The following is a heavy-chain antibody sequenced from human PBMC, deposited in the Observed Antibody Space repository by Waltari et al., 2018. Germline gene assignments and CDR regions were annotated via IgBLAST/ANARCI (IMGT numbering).Heavy chain of an antibody. J-gene: IGHJ4*02. CDR2: IYYSGST. D-gene: IGHD2-2*02. CDR3: ARGKLGYCSSTSCYRAARYYFDY. CDR1: GGSISSGGYY. Sequence: QVQLQESGPGLVKPSQTLSLTCTVSGGSISSGGYYWSWIRQHPGKGLEWVGYIYYSGSTYYNPSLKSLVTISVDTSKNQFALKLSSVTAADTAVYYCARGKLGYCSSTSCYRAARYYFDYWGQGTLVTVSS. V-gene: IGHV4-31*01.